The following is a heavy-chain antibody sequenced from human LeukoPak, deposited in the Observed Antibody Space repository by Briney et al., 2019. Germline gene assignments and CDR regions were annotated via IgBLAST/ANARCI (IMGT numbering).Heavy chain of an antibody. CDR3: ARDFPPPGACGGSCYFSSWTHDP. J-gene: IGHJ5*02. D-gene: IGHD2-15*01. V-gene: IGHV4-61*01. CDR2: IYYSGST. Sequence: SETLSLTCTVSGGSVSSGSYYWSWIRQPPGKGLEWIGYIYYSGSTNYNPSLKSRVTISVDTSKNQFPLKLSSVTAADTAVYYCARDFPPPGACGGSCYFSSWTHDPWGQGTLVTVSS. CDR1: GGSVSSGSYY.